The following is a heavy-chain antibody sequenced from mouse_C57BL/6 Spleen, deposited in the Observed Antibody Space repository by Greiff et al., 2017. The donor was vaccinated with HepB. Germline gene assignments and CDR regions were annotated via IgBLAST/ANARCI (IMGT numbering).Heavy chain of an antibody. D-gene: IGHD3-3*01. J-gene: IGHJ2*01. V-gene: IGHV1-26*01. CDR1: GYTFTDYY. Sequence: VQLKQSGPELVKPGASVKISCKASGYTFTDYYMNWVKQSHGKSLEWIGDINPNNGGTSYNQKFKGKATLTVDKSSSTAYMELRSLTSEDSAVYYCAREGHYPYYFDYWGQGTTLTVSS. CDR3: AREGHYPYYFDY. CDR2: INPNNGGT.